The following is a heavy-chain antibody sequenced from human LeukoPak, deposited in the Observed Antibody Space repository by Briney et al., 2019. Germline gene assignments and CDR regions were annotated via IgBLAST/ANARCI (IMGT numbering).Heavy chain of an antibody. Sequence: GASVKVSCKVSGYTLTELSMHWVRQAPGKGLEWMGGFDPEDGETIYAQKFQGRVTMTADTSTDTAYMDLSSLRFEDTAVYYCATDETQGNDYVWGSYRYNAFDIWGQGTMVTVSS. CDR2: FDPEDGET. D-gene: IGHD3-16*02. V-gene: IGHV1-24*01. CDR3: ATDETQGNDYVWGSYRYNAFDI. J-gene: IGHJ3*02. CDR1: GYTLTELS.